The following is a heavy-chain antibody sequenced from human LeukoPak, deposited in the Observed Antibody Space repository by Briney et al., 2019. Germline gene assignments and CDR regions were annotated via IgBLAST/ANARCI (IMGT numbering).Heavy chain of an antibody. CDR1: GGSFSGYY. Sequence: PSETLSLTCAVYGGSFSGYYWSWIRQPPVKGLEWIGEINHSGSTNYNPSLKSRVTISVDTSKNQFSLKLSSVTAADTAVYYCARGPNCSSTSCYSHDYWGQGTLVTVSS. CDR2: INHSGST. CDR3: ARGPNCSSTSCYSHDY. J-gene: IGHJ4*02. D-gene: IGHD2-2*02. V-gene: IGHV4-34*01.